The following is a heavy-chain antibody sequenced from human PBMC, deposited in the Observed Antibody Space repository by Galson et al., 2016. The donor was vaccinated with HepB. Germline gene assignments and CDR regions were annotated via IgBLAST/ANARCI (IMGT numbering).Heavy chain of an antibody. CDR2: LAYDGNNR. D-gene: IGHD2/OR15-2a*01. J-gene: IGHJ4*02. CDR3: ARRHEYCPPVGCSVDY. V-gene: IGHV3-30-3*01. CDR1: GLTFGASP. Sequence: SLRLSCAGSGLTFGASPMHWIRQAPGKGLEWVAVLAYDGNNRYADSVKGRFTISRDNSNSMLFLQMSSLRADDTAVYYCARRHEYCPPVGCSVDYWGQGTLVSVSS.